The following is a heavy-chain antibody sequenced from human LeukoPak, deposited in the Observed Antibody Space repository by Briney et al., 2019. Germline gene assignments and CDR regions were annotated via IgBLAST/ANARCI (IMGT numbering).Heavy chain of an antibody. CDR2: INPNSGGT. J-gene: IGHJ3*02. CDR3: ARASGDPDAFDI. CDR1: GYTFTGYY. V-gene: IGHV1-2*02. Sequence: ASVKVSCKASGYTFTGYYMHWVRQAPGQGLEWMGWINPNSGGTNYAQKFQGRFTMTRDTSISTAYMELSRLRSDDTAVYYCARASGDPDAFDIWGQGTMVTVSS. D-gene: IGHD7-27*01.